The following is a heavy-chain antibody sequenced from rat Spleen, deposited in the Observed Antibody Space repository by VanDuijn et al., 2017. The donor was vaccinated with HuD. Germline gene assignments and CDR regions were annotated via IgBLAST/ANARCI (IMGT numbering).Heavy chain of an antibody. V-gene: IGHV5-58*01. D-gene: IGHD1-12*03. CDR3: ARHGYYDGYYPYFDY. CDR1: GFTFSRYW. J-gene: IGHJ2*01. CDR2: ISAGGGIT. Sequence: EVQLVETGGGLVQPGRSLKLSCVASGFTFSRYWMYWVRQAPGKGLEWISSISAGGGITYYRDSVKGRFTISRDNAKSTLYLQVDSLRSEDTATYYCARHGYYDGYYPYFDYWGQGVMVTVSS.